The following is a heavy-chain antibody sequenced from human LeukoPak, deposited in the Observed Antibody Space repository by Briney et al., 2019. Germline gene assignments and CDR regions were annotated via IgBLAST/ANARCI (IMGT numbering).Heavy chain of an antibody. CDR2: IIPIFGTA. CDR3: VRTSRDGYNFLPY. V-gene: IGHV1-69*13. D-gene: IGHD5-24*01. Sequence: GASVKVSCKASGGTFSSYAISWVRQAPGQGLEWMGGIIPIFGTANYAQKFQGRVTITADESTSTAYMELSSLRSEDTAVYYCVRTSRDGYNFLPYWGQGTLVTVSS. CDR1: GGTFSSYA. J-gene: IGHJ4*02.